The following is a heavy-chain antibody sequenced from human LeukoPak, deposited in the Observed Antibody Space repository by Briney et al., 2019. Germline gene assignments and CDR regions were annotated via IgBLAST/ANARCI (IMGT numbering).Heavy chain of an antibody. CDR2: INPSGGST. Sequence: ASVKVSCKASGYTFTSYYMHWVRQAPGQGLEWMGIINPSGGSTSYAQKFQGRVTMTRDPSTSTVYMELSSLRSEDTAVYYCARDLEVHYYDSSGYYYTPATFDIWGQGTMVTVSS. J-gene: IGHJ3*02. V-gene: IGHV1-46*01. CDR3: ARDLEVHYYDSSGYYYTPATFDI. D-gene: IGHD3-22*01. CDR1: GYTFTSYY.